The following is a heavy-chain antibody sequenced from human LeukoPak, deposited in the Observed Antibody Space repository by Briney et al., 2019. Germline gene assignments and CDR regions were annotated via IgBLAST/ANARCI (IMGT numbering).Heavy chain of an antibody. CDR2: INPKSGET. V-gene: IGHV1-2*02. Sequence: ASVKVSCKASGYTFTGYSMHWVRQAPGQGLEWMGCINPKSGETNYAHKFQGRVTMTRNNSINTPYMELNSLRADDTAGYYFSTLRYKKGGSYFDSWGQGTLVTVSS. D-gene: IGHD5-24*01. CDR1: GYTFTGYS. J-gene: IGHJ4*02. CDR3: STLRYKKGGSYFDS.